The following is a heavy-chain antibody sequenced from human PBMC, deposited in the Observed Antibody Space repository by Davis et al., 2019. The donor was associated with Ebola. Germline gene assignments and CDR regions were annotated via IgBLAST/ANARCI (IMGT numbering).Heavy chain of an antibody. V-gene: IGHV3-23*01. Sequence: GGSLRLSCAASGFTFSSYWMSWVRQAPGKGLEWVSTFGTGGDTYYADSVKGRFTISRDNSKKTLYLQMNSLRAEDTAVYYCARSGLSFGVVKYHYGMDAWGKGTTVTVSS. CDR2: FGTGGDT. J-gene: IGHJ6*04. CDR1: GFTFSSYW. D-gene: IGHD3-3*01. CDR3: ARSGLSFGVVKYHYGMDA.